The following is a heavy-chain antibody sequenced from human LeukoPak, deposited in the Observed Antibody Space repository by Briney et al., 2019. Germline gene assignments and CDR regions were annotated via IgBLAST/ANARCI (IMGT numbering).Heavy chain of an antibody. CDR3: AWIYCSSTSCYATFDY. D-gene: IGHD2-2*01. J-gene: IGHJ4*02. Sequence: GASVKVSCKASGYTFTGYYMHWARQAPGQGLEWMGRINPNSGSTNYAQKLQGRVTMTTDTSTSTAYMELRSLRSDDTAMYYCAWIYCSSTSCYATFDYWGQGTLVTVSS. CDR2: INPNSGST. CDR1: GYTFTGYY. V-gene: IGHV1-2*06.